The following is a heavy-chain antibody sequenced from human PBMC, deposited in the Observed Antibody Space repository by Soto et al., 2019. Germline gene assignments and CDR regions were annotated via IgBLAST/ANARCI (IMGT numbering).Heavy chain of an antibody. CDR2: ISAYNDER. V-gene: IGHV1-18*01. CDR1: GYTFTNFG. Sequence: QVQLVQSGGEMKKPGASVKVSFKASGYTFTNFGISWVRQAPGQGPEWVGWISAYNDERNYAQKFRGRVIMTTDTSTSTAYMELRTLTSDDTAVYYCARDYDIWGEDWFDPWGQGTLVTVSS. CDR3: ARDYDIWGEDWFDP. J-gene: IGHJ5*02. D-gene: IGHD3-9*01.